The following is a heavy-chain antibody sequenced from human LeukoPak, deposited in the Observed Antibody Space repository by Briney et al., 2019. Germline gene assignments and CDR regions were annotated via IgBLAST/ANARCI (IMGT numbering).Heavy chain of an antibody. CDR3: ARLMGGAAPAVGYLD. Sequence: ASVKVSCKASGYTFTSYYMHWVRQAPGQGLEWMGIINPSGGSTSYAQKFQGRVTMTRDMSTSTVYMELSSLRSEDTAVYYCARLMGGAAPAVGYLDWGQGTLVTVSS. V-gene: IGHV1-46*01. J-gene: IGHJ4*02. D-gene: IGHD6-13*01. CDR2: INPSGGST. CDR1: GYTFTSYY.